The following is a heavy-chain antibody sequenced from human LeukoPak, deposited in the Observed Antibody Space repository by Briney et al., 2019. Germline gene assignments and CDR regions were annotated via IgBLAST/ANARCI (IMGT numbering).Heavy chain of an antibody. V-gene: IGHV3-23*01. CDR1: GFTFSGYA. CDR3: AKDSGYDFFVDYFDY. CDR2: FSGGCDHT. Sequence: GGSLRLSCAASGFTFSGYAMSWVRQAPGKGLEWVSTFSGGCDHTYYADSVKGRFTISRDKSKNTLHLQMNSLRVEDTAVYYCAKDSGYDFFVDYFDYWGQGTLVTVSS. J-gene: IGHJ4*02. D-gene: IGHD5-12*01.